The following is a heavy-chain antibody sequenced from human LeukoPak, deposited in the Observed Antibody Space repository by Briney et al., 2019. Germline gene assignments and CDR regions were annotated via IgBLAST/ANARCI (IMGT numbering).Heavy chain of an antibody. D-gene: IGHD2-2*01. CDR1: GYSFTSYW. J-gene: IGHJ4*02. CDR2: IHPGDSDT. Sequence: GESLKISCKGSGYSFTSYWIGWVRQMPGKGLEWMGIIHPGDSDTRYSPSFQGQVIISADKSISTAYLQWTSLKASDTAMYYCARPTKAYCSSTSCYLWYFDYWGQGTLVTVSS. V-gene: IGHV5-51*01. CDR3: ARPTKAYCSSTSCYLWYFDY.